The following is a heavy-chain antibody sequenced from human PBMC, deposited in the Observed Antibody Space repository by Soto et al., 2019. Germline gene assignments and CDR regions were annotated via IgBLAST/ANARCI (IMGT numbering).Heavy chain of an antibody. CDR2: ISSSGSTI. V-gene: IGHV3-48*03. CDR3: ARDGPIYGWGSSQFDY. D-gene: IGHD3-10*01. J-gene: IGHJ4*02. CDR1: GFTFSSYE. Sequence: EVQLVESGGGLVQPGGSLRLSCAASGFTFSSYEMSWVRQAPGKGLEWVSYISSSGSTIYSADSVKGRFTISRDNAKNSLYLQMSCLRAGDTGVYYCARDGPIYGWGSSQFDYWGQGTLVTVSS.